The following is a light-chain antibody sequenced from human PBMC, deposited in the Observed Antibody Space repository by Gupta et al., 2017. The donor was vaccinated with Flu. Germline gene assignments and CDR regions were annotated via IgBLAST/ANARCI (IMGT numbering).Light chain of an antibody. CDR3: RQHHRDPRT. J-gene: IGKJ1*01. CDR2: DAT. CDR1: QGSRDD. V-gene: IGKV1-17*01. Sequence: PSSLSASVGDRVTITCRASQGSRDDLAWYQQKPGKAPKSLIYDATNLQSGVPSRLTGRGSGTECTLTISSLQPEDCATDYCRQHHRDPRTFGQGTKVEIK.